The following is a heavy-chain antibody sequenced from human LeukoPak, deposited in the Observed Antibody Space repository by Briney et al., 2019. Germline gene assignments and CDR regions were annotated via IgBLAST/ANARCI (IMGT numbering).Heavy chain of an antibody. CDR1: GGTFSSYA. CDR3: AREPVRSSTSCYWCAFDI. CDR2: IIPIFGTA. Sequence: ASVKVPCKASGGTFSSYAISWVRQAPGQGFEWMGGIIPIFGTANYAQKFQGRVTITADESTSTAYMELSSLRSEDTAVYYCAREPVRSSTSCYWCAFDIWGQGTMVTVSS. D-gene: IGHD2-2*01. V-gene: IGHV1-69*01. J-gene: IGHJ3*02.